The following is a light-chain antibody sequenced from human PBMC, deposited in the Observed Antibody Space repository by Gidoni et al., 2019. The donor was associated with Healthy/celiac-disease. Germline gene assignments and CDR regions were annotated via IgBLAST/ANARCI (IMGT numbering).Light chain of an antibody. V-gene: IGKV3-20*01. Sequence: EIALTQSPGTLSLSPGERATLSCRASQSVSSSYLAWYQQKPGQAPRLLIYGASSRATGIPDRFSGSGSGTDFTLTISRLEPEDFAVYYCQQYGSSPYSFXXXTKLEIK. CDR1: QSVSSSY. J-gene: IGKJ2*03. CDR2: GAS. CDR3: QQYGSSPYS.